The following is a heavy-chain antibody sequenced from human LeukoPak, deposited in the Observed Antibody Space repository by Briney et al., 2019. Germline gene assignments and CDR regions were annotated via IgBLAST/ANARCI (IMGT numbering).Heavy chain of an antibody. D-gene: IGHD3-9*01. J-gene: IGHJ6*03. CDR2: IYYSGST. CDR1: GGSISSYY. V-gene: IGHV4-59*12. CDR3: ARETLLTGYSHLYYYYYMDV. Sequence: SETLSLTCTVSGGSISSYYWSWIRQPPGKGLEWIGNIYYSGSTNYNPSLKSRVTISVDTSKNQFSLKLSSVTAADTAVYYCARETLLTGYSHLYYYYYMDVWGKGTTVTISS.